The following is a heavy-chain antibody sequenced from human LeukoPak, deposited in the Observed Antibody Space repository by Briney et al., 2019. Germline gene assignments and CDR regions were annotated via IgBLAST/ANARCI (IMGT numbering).Heavy chain of an antibody. CDR2: IYPGDSDT. J-gene: IGHJ4*02. CDR1: GYSFTSYW. CDR3: ARQDRRNFDY. Sequence: GESLQISCQGSGYSFTSYWIGWVRQMPGKGLEWMGIIYPGDSDTRYSPSFQGQVTISADKSIRTAYLQWSSLEASDTAMYYCARQDRRNFDYWGQGTLVTVSS. V-gene: IGHV5-51*01.